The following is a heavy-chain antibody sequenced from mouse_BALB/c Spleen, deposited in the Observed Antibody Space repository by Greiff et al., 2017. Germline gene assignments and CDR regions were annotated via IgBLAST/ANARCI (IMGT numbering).Heavy chain of an antibody. J-gene: IGHJ4*01. D-gene: IGHD1-1*02. CDR2: ILPGSGST. V-gene: IGHV1-9*01. CDR3: ARNRDYGYAMDY. CDR1: GYTFSSYW. Sequence: QVQLKESGAELMKPGASVKISCKATGYTFSSYWIEWVKQRPGHGLEWIGEILPGSGSTNYNEKFKGKATLTVDTSSSTAYMQLSSLTSEDTAVYFCARNRDYGYAMDYWGQGTSVTVSS.